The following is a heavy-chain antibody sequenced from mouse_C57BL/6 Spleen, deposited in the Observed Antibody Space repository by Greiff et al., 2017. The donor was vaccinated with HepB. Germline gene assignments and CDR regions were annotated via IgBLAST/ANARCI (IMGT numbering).Heavy chain of an antibody. Sequence: EVQRVESGPELVKPGASVKIPCKASGYTFTDYNMDWVKQSHGKSLEWIGDINPYNGGTIYNQKFKGKATLTVDKSSSTAYMELRSLTSEDTAVYYCAREGDYGYGFAYWGPGTLVTVAA. CDR2: INPYNGGT. CDR3: AREGDYGYGFAY. V-gene: IGHV1-18*01. D-gene: IGHD2-2*01. J-gene: IGHJ3*01. CDR1: GYTFTDYN.